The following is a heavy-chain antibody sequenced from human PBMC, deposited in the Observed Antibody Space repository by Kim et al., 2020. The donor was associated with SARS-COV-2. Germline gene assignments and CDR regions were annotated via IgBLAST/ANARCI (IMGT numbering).Heavy chain of an antibody. CDR2: INHNGDT. CDR3: AGGPRFSDWTLSTYYYGMDV. D-gene: IGHD3-3*01. V-gene: IGHV4-34*01. CDR1: GGSFSAYY. Sequence: SETLSLTCAVSGGSFSAYYWSWIRQAPGKGLEWIGEINHNGDTNYNPSFKSGVIILRDASKNQFSLKLTSVTAAETAVYYWAGGPRFSDWTLSTYYYGMDVWGQGTTVTVSS. J-gene: IGHJ6*02.